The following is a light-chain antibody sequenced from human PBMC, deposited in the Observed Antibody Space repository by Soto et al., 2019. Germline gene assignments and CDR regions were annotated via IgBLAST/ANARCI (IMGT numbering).Light chain of an antibody. Sequence: QSVLTQPPSASGTPGQRVTISCSGSSSNIGSNYVYWYQQLPGTAPKLLIYRNNQRPSGVPDRFSGSKSGTSASLAISGLRSEDEADYYCAAWDDSLSKGVVFGGGTKLTVL. CDR3: AAWDDSLSKGVV. CDR1: SSNIGSNY. V-gene: IGLV1-47*01. J-gene: IGLJ2*01. CDR2: RNN.